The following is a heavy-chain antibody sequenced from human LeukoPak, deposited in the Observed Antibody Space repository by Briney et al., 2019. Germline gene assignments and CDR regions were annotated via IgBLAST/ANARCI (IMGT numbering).Heavy chain of an antibody. Sequence: GGSLRLSCAASGVSFSSDAMSWGRQPPGKGLGWVSAISGSGGSTYYADSVKGRLTISKDNSKTKLYLQMNRLRAEDTAVYYCAKPLTRYKQGPFDIWGQGTMVTVSS. CDR3: AKPLTRYKQGPFDI. CDR1: GVSFSSDA. V-gene: IGHV3-23*01. J-gene: IGHJ3*02. CDR2: ISGSGGST. D-gene: IGHD3-9*01.